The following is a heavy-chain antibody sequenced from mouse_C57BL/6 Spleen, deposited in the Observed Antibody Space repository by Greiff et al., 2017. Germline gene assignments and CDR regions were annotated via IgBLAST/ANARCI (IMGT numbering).Heavy chain of an antibody. CDR2: IDPENGDT. CDR1: GFNIKDDY. Sequence: VQLQLSGAELVRPGASVKLSCTASGFNIKDDYMHWVKQRPEQGLEWIGWIDPENGDTEYASKFQGKATITADTSSNTAYLQLSSLTSEDTAIYYCTTPYDYVYAMDYWGQGTSVTVSS. D-gene: IGHD2-4*01. CDR3: TTPYDYVYAMDY. V-gene: IGHV14-4*01. J-gene: IGHJ4*01.